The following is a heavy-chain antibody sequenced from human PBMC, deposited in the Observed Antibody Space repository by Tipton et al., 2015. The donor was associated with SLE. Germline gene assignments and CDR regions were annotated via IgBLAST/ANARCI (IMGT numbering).Heavy chain of an antibody. CDR3: ARAEGSWDAFDI. J-gene: IGHJ3*02. CDR2: IYYSGST. V-gene: IGHV4-59*11. D-gene: IGHD2-15*01. Sequence: GLVKPSETLSLTCSVSGGSMSYHYWSWIRQPPGKGLEWIGYIYYSGSTNYNPSLKSRVTISVDTSKNQFSLKLSSVTAADTAVYYCARAEGSWDAFDIWGQGTMVTVSS. CDR1: GGSMSYHY.